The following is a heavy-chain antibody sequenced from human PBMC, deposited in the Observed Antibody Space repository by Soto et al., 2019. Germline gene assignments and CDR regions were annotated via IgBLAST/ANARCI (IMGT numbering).Heavy chain of an antibody. CDR2: IYTSGST. CDR1: GGSISSYY. Sequence: SETLSLTCTVYGGSISSYYWSWIRQPAGEGLEWIGRIYTSGSTNYNPSLKSRVTMSVDTSKNQFSLKLSSVTAADTAVYYCARDPFNYGSGTDAFDIWGQGTMVTVSS. CDR3: ARDPFNYGSGTDAFDI. J-gene: IGHJ3*02. D-gene: IGHD3-10*01. V-gene: IGHV4-4*07.